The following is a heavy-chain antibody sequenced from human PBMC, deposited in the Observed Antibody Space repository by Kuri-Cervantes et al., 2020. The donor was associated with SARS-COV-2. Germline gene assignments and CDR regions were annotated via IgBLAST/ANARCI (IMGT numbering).Heavy chain of an antibody. J-gene: IGHJ4*02. V-gene: IGHV3-21*01. D-gene: IGHD2-15*01. CDR3: AKDQHGIVVVVAAVDS. CDR1: GFTFSSYS. Sequence: GESLKISCAASGFTFSSYSMNWVRQAPGKGLEWVSSISSSSSYIYYADSVKGRFTISRDNAKNSLYLQMNSLRAEDTAVYYCAKDQHGIVVVVAAVDSWGQGTLVTVSS. CDR2: ISSSSSYI.